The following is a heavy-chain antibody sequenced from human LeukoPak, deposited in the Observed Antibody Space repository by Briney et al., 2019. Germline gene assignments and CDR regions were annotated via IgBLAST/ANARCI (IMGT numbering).Heavy chain of an antibody. CDR3: ARALGYSYGAVFDY. V-gene: IGHV3-7*01. J-gene: IGHJ4*02. D-gene: IGHD5-18*01. CDR2: IKQDGSEK. CDR1: GFTFSSYW. Sequence: GGSLRLSCAASGFTFSSYWMSWVRQAPGKGLEWVANIKQDGSEKYYVDSAKGRFTISRDNAKNSLYLQMNSLRAEDTAVYYCARALGYSYGAVFDYWGQGTLVTVSS.